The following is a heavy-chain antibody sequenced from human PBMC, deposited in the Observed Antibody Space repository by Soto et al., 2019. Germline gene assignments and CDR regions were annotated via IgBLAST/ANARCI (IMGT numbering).Heavy chain of an antibody. D-gene: IGHD3-22*01. Sequence: SETLSLTCTVSGGSISSYYWSWIRQPPGKGLEWIGYIYYSGSTNYNPSLKSRVTISVDTSKNQFSLKLSSVTAADTVVYYCARDQRYYDSSGYYYFSGMDVWGQGTTVTVSS. CDR3: ARDQRYYDSSGYYYFSGMDV. J-gene: IGHJ6*02. V-gene: IGHV4-59*01. CDR1: GGSISSYY. CDR2: IYYSGST.